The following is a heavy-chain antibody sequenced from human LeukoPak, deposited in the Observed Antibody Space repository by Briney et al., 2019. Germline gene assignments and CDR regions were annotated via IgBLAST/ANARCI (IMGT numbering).Heavy chain of an antibody. J-gene: IGHJ5*02. Sequence: GGSLRLSCAASGFTLSNYWMHWVRQAPGKGLVWVSRICGDGSSTSYADSVKGRFTISRDNAKNTLYLQMNSLRAEDTAVYYCARPSVGFDPWGQGTLVIVSS. CDR3: ARPSVGFDP. CDR1: GFTLSNYW. CDR2: ICGDGSST. V-gene: IGHV3-74*01.